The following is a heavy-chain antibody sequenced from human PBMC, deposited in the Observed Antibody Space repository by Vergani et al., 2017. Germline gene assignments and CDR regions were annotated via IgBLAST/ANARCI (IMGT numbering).Heavy chain of an antibody. Sequence: QVHLVESGGGLVKPGGSLRLSCAASGFTFSSYGMHWVRQAPGKGLEWVAFIRYDGSNKYYADSVKGRFTISRDNSKNTLYLQMNSLRAEDTAVYYCAKALQDYYDSSACFDYWGQGTLVTVSS. CDR3: AKALQDYYDSSACFDY. CDR2: IRYDGSNK. CDR1: GFTFSSYG. D-gene: IGHD3-22*01. J-gene: IGHJ4*02. V-gene: IGHV3-30*02.